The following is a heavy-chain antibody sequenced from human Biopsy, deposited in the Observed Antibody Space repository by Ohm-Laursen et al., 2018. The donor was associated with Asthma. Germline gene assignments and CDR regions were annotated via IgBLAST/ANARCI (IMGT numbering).Heavy chain of an antibody. Sequence: SLRLSCSASGFTFSNYAMSWVRQAPGKGLEWVSVIYSGGTSHTADSVRGRFTISRDYPKNTLYLQMHSLRAEDTAVYYCARGDSSNWSHYYFDYWGQGTLVTVSS. CDR3: ARGDSSNWSHYYFDY. CDR1: GFTFSNYA. V-gene: IGHV3-23*03. D-gene: IGHD3-22*01. CDR2: IYSGGTS. J-gene: IGHJ4*02.